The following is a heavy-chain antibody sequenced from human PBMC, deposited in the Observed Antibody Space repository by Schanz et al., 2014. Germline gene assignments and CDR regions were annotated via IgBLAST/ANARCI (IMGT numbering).Heavy chain of an antibody. V-gene: IGHV3-66*01. J-gene: IGHJ4*02. CDR3: ARDHASTH. CDR1: GFSISDHT. CDR2: TYLGGNT. Sequence: EVQLVESGGGLVQPGGSLRLSCAASGFSISDHTMRWDRQAPGKGLEPVSVTYLGGNTDYADSVKGRFTISRDDSKNTLHLQMNSLRSEDTDIYFCARDHASTHWGQGTPVTVSS.